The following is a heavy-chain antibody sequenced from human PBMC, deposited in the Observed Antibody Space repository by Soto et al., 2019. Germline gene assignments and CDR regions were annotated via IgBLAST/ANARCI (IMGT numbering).Heavy chain of an antibody. Sequence: QVQLVESGAEVKKPGASVKVSCKASGYTFTSYGISWVRQAPGQGLEWMGWIGAYNGNTNYTQKLQGRVTMTTDTSTSTAYMELRSLRSDDTAVYYCARDPHYGDPKRGAFDIWGQGTMVTVSS. V-gene: IGHV1-18*01. CDR3: ARDPHYGDPKRGAFDI. D-gene: IGHD4-17*01. CDR2: IGAYNGNT. CDR1: GYTFTSYG. J-gene: IGHJ3*02.